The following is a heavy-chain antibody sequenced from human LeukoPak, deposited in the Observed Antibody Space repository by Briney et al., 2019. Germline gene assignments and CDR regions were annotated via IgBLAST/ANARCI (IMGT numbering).Heavy chain of an antibody. CDR2: ISGSGGST. J-gene: IGHJ4*02. Sequence: GGSLRLSCAASGFTFSSCAMSWVRQAPGKGLEWVSAISGSGGSTYYAGSVKGRFTISRDNSKNTLYLQMNSLRAEDTAVSYCAKALRPYYYDSSGYYPSGYWGQGTLVTVSS. D-gene: IGHD3-22*01. CDR3: AKALRPYYYDSSGYYPSGY. V-gene: IGHV3-23*01. CDR1: GFTFSSCA.